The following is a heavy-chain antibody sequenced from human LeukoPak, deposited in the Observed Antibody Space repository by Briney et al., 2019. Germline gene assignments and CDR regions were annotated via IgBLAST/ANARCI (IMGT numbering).Heavy chain of an antibody. CDR3: ARAIAVAGTFYFDY. CDR1: GYTFTSYG. Sequence: GASVKVSCKASGYTFTSYGISWVRQAPGQGLEWMGWISAYNGNTNYAQKLQGRVTMTTDTSTSTAYMELRSLRSDDTAVHYCARAIAVAGTFYFDYWGQGTLVTVSS. J-gene: IGHJ4*02. D-gene: IGHD6-19*01. CDR2: ISAYNGNT. V-gene: IGHV1-18*04.